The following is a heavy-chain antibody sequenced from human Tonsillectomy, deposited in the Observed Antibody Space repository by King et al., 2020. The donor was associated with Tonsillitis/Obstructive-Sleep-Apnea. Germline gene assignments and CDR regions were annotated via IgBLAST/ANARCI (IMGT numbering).Heavy chain of an antibody. CDR2: INQDGSEK. D-gene: IGHD2-21*02. V-gene: IGHV3-7*04. CDR3: ARDRGVTLRTSIEDPSCDF. CDR1: GFTFNSYW. Sequence: VQLVESGGGLVQPGGSLRLSCEASGFTFNSYWMSWVRQAPGKGLEWVANINQDGSEKDYVDYVKGRLTISRDNAKNSLYLHMNSLRADDTAVYYCARDRGVTLRTSIEDPSCDFWGQGTLVTVSS. J-gene: IGHJ4*02.